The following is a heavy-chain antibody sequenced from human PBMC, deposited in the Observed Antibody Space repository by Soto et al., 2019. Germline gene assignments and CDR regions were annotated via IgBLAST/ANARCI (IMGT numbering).Heavy chain of an antibody. CDR3: AREGRSTYYYYGMDV. J-gene: IGHJ6*02. V-gene: IGHV1-69*13. CDR1: GGTFSSYA. Sequence: GASVKVSCKASGGTFSSYAISWVLQAPGQGLEWMGGIIPIFGTANYAQKFQGRVTTTADESTSTAYMELSSLRSEDTAVYYCAREGRSTYYYYGMDVWGQGTTVTVSS. CDR2: IIPIFGTA.